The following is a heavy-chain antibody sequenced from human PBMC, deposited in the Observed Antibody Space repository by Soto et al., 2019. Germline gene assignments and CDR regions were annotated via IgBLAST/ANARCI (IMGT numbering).Heavy chain of an antibody. V-gene: IGHV1-18*01. CDR2: ISAYDGNT. J-gene: IGHJ6*02. Sequence: QVQLVQSGAEVKKPGASVKVSCKASGYTFTSYGISWVRQAPGQGLEWMGWISAYDGNTNYAQKLQGRVTMTTDTSTSTAYMELRSLRSDDTAVYYCARVGRITIFGVVIMIYYYYGMDVWGQGTTVTVSS. D-gene: IGHD3-3*01. CDR1: GYTFTSYG. CDR3: ARVGRITIFGVVIMIYYYYGMDV.